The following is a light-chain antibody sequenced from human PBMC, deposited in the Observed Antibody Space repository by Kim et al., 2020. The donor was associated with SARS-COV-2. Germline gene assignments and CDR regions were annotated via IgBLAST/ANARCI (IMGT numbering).Light chain of an antibody. Sequence: SYELTQPPSVSVPPGQTARITCAGNNIGRKSAHWYQQKPGQAPVLVIYYDNNRPSGIPERFSGSNSGTTATLTISSAEAADEADYYCQASDSSSAHTVFGGGTQLTVL. V-gene: IGLV3-21*04. CDR2: YDN. CDR3: QASDSSSAHTV. J-gene: IGLJ2*01. CDR1: NIGRKS.